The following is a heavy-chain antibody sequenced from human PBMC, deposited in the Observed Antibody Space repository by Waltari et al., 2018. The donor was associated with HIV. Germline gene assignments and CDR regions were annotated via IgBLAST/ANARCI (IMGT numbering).Heavy chain of an antibody. Sequence: QVELVQSGPEVKRPRASVTLFCKASAFTFTSYYMHWVRQAPGQGLEWIGLTNPKSVGTHDAQRFHDRCTITTDTSKRMVSMQLTSLRSEDTAIYYCTSGRLSGSSWTEDS. CDR3: TSGRLSGSSWTEDS. V-gene: IGHV1-46*03. J-gene: IGHJ5*01. CDR2: TNPKSVGT. D-gene: IGHD6-13*01. CDR1: AFTFTSYY.